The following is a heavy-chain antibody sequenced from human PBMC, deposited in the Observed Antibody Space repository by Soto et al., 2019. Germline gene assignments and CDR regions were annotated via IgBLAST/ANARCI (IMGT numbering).Heavy chain of an antibody. D-gene: IGHD1-26*01. CDR2: IIPSYGTT. Sequence: SVKVSCKAPGGTFSSYAISWVRQAPGQRLEWMGWIIPSYGTTKYAQKFQGRVTITRDTSASTAYMELSSLRSEDTAVYYCARGPLNKVGATTFFDYWGQGTLVTVSS. CDR1: GGTFSSYA. CDR3: ARGPLNKVGATTFFDY. J-gene: IGHJ4*02. V-gene: IGHV1-69*05.